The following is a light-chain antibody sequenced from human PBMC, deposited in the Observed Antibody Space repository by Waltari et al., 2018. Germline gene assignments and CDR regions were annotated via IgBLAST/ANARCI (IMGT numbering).Light chain of an antibody. Sequence: QTVVTQEPSLSVSPGGTVTLTCGLSSCSASPTSYPSWYQQAPGQAPRTLIFDTNTRSSGVPDRFSGSILDNKAALTITGAQADDESDYYCVLSMGSGIWVFGGGTKLTVL. V-gene: IGLV8-61*01. CDR3: VLSMGSGIWV. CDR2: DTN. J-gene: IGLJ3*02. CDR1: SCSASPTSY.